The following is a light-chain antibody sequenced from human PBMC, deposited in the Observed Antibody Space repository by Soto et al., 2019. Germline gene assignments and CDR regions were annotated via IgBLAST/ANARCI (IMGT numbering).Light chain of an antibody. CDR1: NIAIKS. CDR3: QVWDSSSDHRVV. J-gene: IGLJ2*01. CDR2: DDG. V-gene: IGLV3-21*02. Sequence: SSELTQAPSVSVAPGQTARITCGGNNIAIKSVHWYQQKPGQAPVLVVYDDGDRRSGIPERFSGCNSGNTATLTITRVEAGDEADYHCQVWDSSSDHRVVFGGGTKLTVL.